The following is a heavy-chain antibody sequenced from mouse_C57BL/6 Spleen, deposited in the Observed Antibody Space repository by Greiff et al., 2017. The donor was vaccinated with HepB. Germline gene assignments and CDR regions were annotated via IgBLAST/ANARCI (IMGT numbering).Heavy chain of an antibody. V-gene: IGHV5-17*01. D-gene: IGHD2-2*01. CDR2: ISSGSSTT. CDR1: GFTFSDYG. CDR3: ARGMSTMVTTGAMDY. J-gene: IGHJ4*01. Sequence: EVQLVESGGGLVKPGGSLKLSCAASGFTFSDYGMHWVRQAPEKGLEWVAYISSGSSTTYYADTVKGRFTISRDNAKNTLFLQMTSLRSEDTAMYYCARGMSTMVTTGAMDYWGQGTSVTVSS.